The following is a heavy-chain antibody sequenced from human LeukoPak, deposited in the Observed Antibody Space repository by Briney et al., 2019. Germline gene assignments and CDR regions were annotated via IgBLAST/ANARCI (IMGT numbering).Heavy chain of an antibody. V-gene: IGHV4-59*01. CDR3: AREQYYDILTGYSYGWFDP. Sequence: SETLSLTCTVSGGSISSYYWSWIRQPSGKGLEWIGYIYYSGSTNYNPSLKSRVTISVDTSKNQFSLKLSSVTAADTAVYYCAREQYYDILTGYSYGWFDPWGQGTLVTVSS. J-gene: IGHJ5*02. CDR2: IYYSGST. CDR1: GGSISSYY. D-gene: IGHD3-9*01.